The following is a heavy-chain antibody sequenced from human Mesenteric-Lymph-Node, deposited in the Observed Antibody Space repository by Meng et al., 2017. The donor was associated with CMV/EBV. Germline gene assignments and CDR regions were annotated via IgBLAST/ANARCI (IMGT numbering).Heavy chain of an antibody. CDR3: ARVDSSTFGWFDP. V-gene: IGHV3-52*01. J-gene: IGHJ5*02. CDR1: GFTFSSSW. D-gene: IGHD3-22*01. CDR2: IKCDGSEK. Sequence: GGSLRLSCAASGFTFSSSWMHWVCQAPEKGLEWVADIKCDGSEKYYVDSVKGRLTISRDNAKNTLYLQMTNLRAEDTAVYYCARVDSSTFGWFDPWGQGTLVTVSS.